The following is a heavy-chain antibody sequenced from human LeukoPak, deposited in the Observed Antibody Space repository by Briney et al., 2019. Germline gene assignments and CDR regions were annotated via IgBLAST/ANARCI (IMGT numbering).Heavy chain of an antibody. D-gene: IGHD2-21*01. CDR2: IKPKTDGETT. V-gene: IGHV3-15*01. CDR1: GFTFSSYA. J-gene: IGHJ4*02. CDR3: ITPLPYSAQ. Sequence: GGSLRLSCAASGFTFSSYAMSWVRQAPGKGLEWVGRIKPKTDGETTEYAAPVKGRFSISRDDSKNMLYLQMNSLKTEDTAVYYCITPLPYSAQGGQGTLATVSS.